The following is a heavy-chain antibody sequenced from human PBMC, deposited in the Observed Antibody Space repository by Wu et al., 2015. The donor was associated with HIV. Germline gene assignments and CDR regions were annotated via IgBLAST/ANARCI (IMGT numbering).Heavy chain of an antibody. Sequence: QLELVQSGAELTKPGASVRVSCQTSGYTFTAHYIHWVRQAPGQGLEWMGWINPDSGATNYAEQFQDRVTMTRDASITTAYMQLKRLRVDDTAVYFCARDLGDDFAVRGFYWYMDVWGRGTAITVSS. D-gene: IGHD2-21*02. J-gene: IGHJ6*03. CDR2: INPDSGAT. V-gene: IGHV1-2*02. CDR1: GYTFTAHY. CDR3: ARDLGDDFAVRGFYWYMDV.